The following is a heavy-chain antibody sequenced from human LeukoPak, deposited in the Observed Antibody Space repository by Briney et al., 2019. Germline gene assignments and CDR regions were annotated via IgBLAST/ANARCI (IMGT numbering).Heavy chain of an antibody. CDR1: GASISSHY. V-gene: IGHV4-59*11. D-gene: IGHD2/OR15-2a*01. CDR2: IHYSGIT. Sequence: SETLSLTCTVSGASISSHYWSWIRQPPGRGLEWIGYIHYSGITSYDPSLKSRVTMSLDTSKSQFSLNLNSVTAADTAVYYCARVYVYGKFDFWGPGTPLTVSS. J-gene: IGHJ4*02. CDR3: ARVYVYGKFDF.